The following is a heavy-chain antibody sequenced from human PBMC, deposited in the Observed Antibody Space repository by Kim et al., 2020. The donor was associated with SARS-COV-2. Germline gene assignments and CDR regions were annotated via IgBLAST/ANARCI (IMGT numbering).Heavy chain of an antibody. CDR3: APLARGRDYFYDSSGC. Sequence: GGSMRLSCVASGFTFSTYNMNWFRQAPGKGLVWVSYISSSSSTIYYADSVTGRFTISRDNAKTSLYLKMIRLRVEDTAVYYCAPLARGRDYFYDSSGCCGQGTLVNGSS. CDR2: ISSSSSTI. CDR1: GFTFSTYN. V-gene: IGHV3-48*04. J-gene: IGHJ4*03. D-gene: IGHD3-22*01.